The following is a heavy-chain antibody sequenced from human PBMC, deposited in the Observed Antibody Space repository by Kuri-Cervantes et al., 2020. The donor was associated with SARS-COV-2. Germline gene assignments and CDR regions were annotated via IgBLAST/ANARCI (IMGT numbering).Heavy chain of an antibody. J-gene: IGHJ5*02. CDR2: IKQDGSEK. CDR3: ARDQGWLDPWWFDP. V-gene: IGHV3-7*01. CDR1: GFTFSSYW. Sequence: LSLPCAASGFTFSSYWMSWVRQAPGKGLEWVANIKQDGSEKYYVDSVKGRFTISRDNAKNSLYLQMNSLRAEDTAVYYCARDQGWLDPWWFDPWGQGTLVTVSS. D-gene: IGHD6-19*01.